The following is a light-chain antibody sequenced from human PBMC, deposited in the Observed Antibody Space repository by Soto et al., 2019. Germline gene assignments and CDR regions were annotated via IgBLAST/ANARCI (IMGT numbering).Light chain of an antibody. J-gene: IGKJ4*01. Sequence: DIQMTRSPSSLPASVGDRVTITCRASQSISSYLNWYQQKPGKAPKLLIYAASSLQSGVPSRFSGSGSGTDFTPTISSLQPEDFATYYCQQSYSTPLTFGGGTKVDIK. CDR1: QSISSY. CDR2: AAS. CDR3: QQSYSTPLT. V-gene: IGKV1-39*01.